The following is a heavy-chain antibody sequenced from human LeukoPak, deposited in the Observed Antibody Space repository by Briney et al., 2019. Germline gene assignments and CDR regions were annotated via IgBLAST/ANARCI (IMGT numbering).Heavy chain of an antibody. CDR3: ARGPDHGGSYYPA. J-gene: IGHJ5*02. D-gene: IGHD1-26*01. CDR1: GFTLSKSW. V-gene: IGHV3-74*01. Sequence: GGSLRLSCAASGFTLSKSWMYWIRQAPEKGLVWASRINRDESVIEYADSVKGRFTISRDNAKNTLFLQMNSLRVEDTALYYCARGPDHGGSYYPAWGQGTPVTVSS. CDR2: INRDESVI.